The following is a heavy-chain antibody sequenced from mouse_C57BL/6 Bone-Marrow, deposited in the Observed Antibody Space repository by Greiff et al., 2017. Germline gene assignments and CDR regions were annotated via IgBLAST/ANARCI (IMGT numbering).Heavy chain of an antibody. CDR2: INPNNGGT. V-gene: IGHV1-26*01. CDR3: SKEVIYYYGSSYGYFDV. CDR1: GYTFTDYY. Sequence: EVQLQQSGPELVKPGASVKISCKASGYTFTDYYMNWVKQSHGKSLEWIGDINPNNGGTSYNQKFKGKATLTVDKSSSTAYMELRSLTSEDSAVYYCSKEVIYYYGSSYGYFDVGGTGTTVTVSS. D-gene: IGHD1-1*01. J-gene: IGHJ1*03.